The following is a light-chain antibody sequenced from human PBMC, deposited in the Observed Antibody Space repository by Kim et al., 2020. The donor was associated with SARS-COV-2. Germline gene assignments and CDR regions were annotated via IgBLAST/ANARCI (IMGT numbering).Light chain of an antibody. V-gene: IGLV3-19*01. J-gene: IGLJ2*01. CDR1: SLRSYS. CDR3: KSRDTSGYLLV. Sequence: ALGQTVRITCQGDSLRSYSASWYQQKPGQAPILGLYAENNRPSGIPDRFSGSSSGNTASLTITGTQAEDEADYYCKSRDTSGYLLVFGGGTQLTVL. CDR2: AEN.